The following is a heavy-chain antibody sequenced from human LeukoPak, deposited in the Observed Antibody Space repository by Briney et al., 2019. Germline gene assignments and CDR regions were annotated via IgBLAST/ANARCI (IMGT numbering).Heavy chain of an antibody. CDR3: ARDSFASTVGPASYDTQFDC. J-gene: IGHJ4*02. D-gene: IGHD3-10*01. CDR2: RNACNGNT. V-gene: IGHV1-3*01. Sequence: ASVTVSLKAAVYTFTSYTMHWVRQAPGQRLEWVGWRNACNGNTKYSQKFQSRVTITRDTSESTAYMELSNMKSEDTAVYYCARDSFASTVGPASYDTQFDCWGQGTLVTVSS. CDR1: VYTFTSYT.